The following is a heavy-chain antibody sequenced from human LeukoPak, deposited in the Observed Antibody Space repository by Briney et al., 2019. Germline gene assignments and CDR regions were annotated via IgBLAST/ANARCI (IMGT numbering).Heavy chain of an antibody. CDR2: ISSGSGYI. J-gene: IGHJ4*02. CDR1: GFTFSSYS. Sequence: PGGSLRLSCAASGFTFSSYSMNWVRQAPGKGLEWVSSISSGSGYIHYADSVKGRFTISRDNAKKSLYLQMNSLRAEDTAVYYYARDGLGIDYCGQGTLVTVSS. D-gene: IGHD3-10*01. CDR3: ARDGLGIDY. V-gene: IGHV3-21*01.